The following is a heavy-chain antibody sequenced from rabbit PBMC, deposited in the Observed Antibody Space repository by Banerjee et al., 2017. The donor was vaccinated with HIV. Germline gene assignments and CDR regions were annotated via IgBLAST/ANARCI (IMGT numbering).Heavy chain of an antibody. CDR3: ARYPYAGYAGYGYATPYYFNL. J-gene: IGHJ4*01. V-gene: IGHV1S40*01. D-gene: IGHD6-1*01. CDR2: VYGGSSGST. Sequence: QSLEESGGGLVQPGASLTLTCTASGFAISSTYYMCWVRQAPGKGLEWIACVYGGSSGSTYYASWAKGRFTISKTSSTTVTLQMTSLTAADTATYFCARYPYAGYAGYGYATPYYFNLWGPGTLVTVS. CDR1: GFAISSTYY.